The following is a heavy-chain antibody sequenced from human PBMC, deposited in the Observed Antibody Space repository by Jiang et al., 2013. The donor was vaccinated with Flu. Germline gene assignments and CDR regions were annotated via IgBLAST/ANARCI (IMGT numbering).Heavy chain of an antibody. CDR3: AKGWGYGGRRFDPFDT. CDR1: GFIFDDYV. D-gene: IGHD4-23*01. J-gene: IGHJ3*02. CDR2: ISWNSDII. Sequence: GGGLVQPGRSLRLSCAASGFIFDDYVMHWVRQAPGKGLEWVSGISWNSDIIGYAESVKGRFTISRDNGKNSLYLQLNSLRPEDTALYYCAKGWGYGGRRFDPFDTWGQGTMVSVS. V-gene: IGHV3-9*01.